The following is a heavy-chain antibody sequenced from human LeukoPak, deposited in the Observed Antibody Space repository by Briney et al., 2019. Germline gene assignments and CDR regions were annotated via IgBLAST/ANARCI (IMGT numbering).Heavy chain of an antibody. J-gene: IGHJ5*02. CDR2: IWYDGSNK. CDR1: GLTFSSYG. CDR3: ARDYAGENWFDP. D-gene: IGHD3-16*01. V-gene: IGHV3-33*01. Sequence: RSLRLSCAASGLTFSSYGMHWARQAPGKGLERLAVIWYDGSNKYYADSVKGRFTISRDNSKNTLYLQMNSLRAEDTAVYYCARDYAGENWFDPWGQGTLVTVSS.